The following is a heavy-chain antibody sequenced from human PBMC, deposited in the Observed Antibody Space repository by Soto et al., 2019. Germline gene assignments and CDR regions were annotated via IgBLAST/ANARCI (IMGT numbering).Heavy chain of an antibody. V-gene: IGHV3-53*04. CDR2: IYRDDRT. D-gene: IGHD3-10*01. CDR3: TRTTDYYPTAGYKGWFDP. Sequence: EVQLVESGGGLVQPGGSLRLSCAASGFTVSSNYMSWVRQAPGKGLEWVSIIYRDDRTYYAVSVKGRFTISRHTSKNTLYLQMSSLRTVYTAVYYCTRTTDYYPTAGYKGWFDPWCQGTLVTVSS. J-gene: IGHJ5*02. CDR1: GFTVSSNY.